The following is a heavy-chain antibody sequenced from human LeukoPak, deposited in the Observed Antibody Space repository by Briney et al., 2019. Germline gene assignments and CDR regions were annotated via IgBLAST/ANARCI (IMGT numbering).Heavy chain of an antibody. CDR1: GFTFSNYE. CDR3: ARESRLYYGSGTYSKDFDY. V-gene: IGHV3-48*03. J-gene: IGHJ4*02. CDR2: ISASGTTM. D-gene: IGHD3-10*01. Sequence: GGSVRLSCATSGFTFSNYEMSWVRQAPGKGLEWISYISASGTTMSYADSVKGRFTISRDSAKNSLSLQMDSLRTEDTAVYYCARESRLYYGSGTYSKDFDYWGQGTLVTVSS.